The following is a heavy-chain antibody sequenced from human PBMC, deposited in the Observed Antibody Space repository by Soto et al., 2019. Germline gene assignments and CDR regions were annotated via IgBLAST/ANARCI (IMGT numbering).Heavy chain of an antibody. Sequence: SETLSLTCTVSGGSISSYYWSWIRQPPGKGLEWIGYIYYSGSTNYNPSLKSRVTISVDTSKNQFSLKLSSVTAADTAVYYCARDHDFWSGYSYYYGMDVWGQGTTVTVSS. J-gene: IGHJ6*02. CDR1: GGSISSYY. V-gene: IGHV4-59*01. CDR3: ARDHDFWSGYSYYYGMDV. CDR2: IYYSGST. D-gene: IGHD3-3*01.